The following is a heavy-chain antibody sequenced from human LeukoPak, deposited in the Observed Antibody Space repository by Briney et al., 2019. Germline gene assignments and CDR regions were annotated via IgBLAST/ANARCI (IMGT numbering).Heavy chain of an antibody. CDR2: IKSKVNGGTT. J-gene: IGHJ4*02. CDR3: TTTYSQAYWNY. Sequence: GGSLRLSCAASGFTFSNAWMNWVRLAPGKGLEWIGRIKSKVNGGTTDYAAPVKGRFTISRDDSKTTLYLQMNSLKTEDTAVYYCTTTYSQAYWNYWGQGTLVTVSS. D-gene: IGHD2-15*01. V-gene: IGHV3-15*01. CDR1: GFTFSNAW.